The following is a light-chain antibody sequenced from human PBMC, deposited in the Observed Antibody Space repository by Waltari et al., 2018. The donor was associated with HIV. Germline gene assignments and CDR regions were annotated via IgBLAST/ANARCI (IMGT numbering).Light chain of an antibody. CDR1: NSNIGAHYG. J-gene: IGLJ2*01. V-gene: IGLV1-40*01. CDR2: ADH. Sequence: QSVLTQPPSVSGAPGPRVTISCTGSNSNIGAHYGVTWYQEVPGAAPRLLIYADHNRPSGVPDRFSGSTSATSASLAITGLQAEDEADYYCQSYDSTLSSVLFGGGTKVTVL. CDR3: QSYDSTLSSVL.